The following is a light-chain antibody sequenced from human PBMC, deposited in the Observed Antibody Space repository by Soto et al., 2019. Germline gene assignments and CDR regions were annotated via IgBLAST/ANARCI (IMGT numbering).Light chain of an antibody. CDR3: QQRSNWPRRVT. CDR1: QSVSSY. J-gene: IGKJ5*01. Sequence: EIVLTQSPATLSLSPGERATLSCRASQSVSSYLAWYQQKPGQAPRLLIYDASNRATGITARFSGSGSGTDFTLTISSLEPEDFAVYYCQQRSNWPRRVTFGQGTRLEIK. CDR2: DAS. V-gene: IGKV3-11*01.